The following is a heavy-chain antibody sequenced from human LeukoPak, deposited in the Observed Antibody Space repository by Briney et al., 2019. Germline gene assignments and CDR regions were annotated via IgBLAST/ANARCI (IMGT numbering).Heavy chain of an antibody. Sequence: GESLKISCKGTGYTFTSYWIGWVRQMPGKGLEWMGIIYPGDSVTRYSPSFQGQVTISADKSISTAYLQWSSLKASDTAMYYCARSPHVDTAMDFDYWGQGTLVTVSS. CDR1: GYTFTSYW. CDR3: ARSPHVDTAMDFDY. V-gene: IGHV5-51*01. CDR2: IYPGDSVT. J-gene: IGHJ4*02. D-gene: IGHD5-18*01.